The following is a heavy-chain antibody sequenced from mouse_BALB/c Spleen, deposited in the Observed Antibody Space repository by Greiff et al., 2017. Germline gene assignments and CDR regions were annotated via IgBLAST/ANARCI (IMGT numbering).Heavy chain of an antibody. CDR3: ASPYGSSSYYYAMDY. CDR2: INPSTGYT. Sequence: QVQLQQSGAELAKPGASVKMSCKASGYTFTSYWMHWVKQRPGQGLEWIGYINPSTGYTEYNQKFKDKATLTADKSSSTAYMQLSSLTYEDSAVYYCASPYGSSSYYYAMDYWGQGTSVTVSS. V-gene: IGHV1-7*01. D-gene: IGHD1-1*01. J-gene: IGHJ4*01. CDR1: GYTFTSYW.